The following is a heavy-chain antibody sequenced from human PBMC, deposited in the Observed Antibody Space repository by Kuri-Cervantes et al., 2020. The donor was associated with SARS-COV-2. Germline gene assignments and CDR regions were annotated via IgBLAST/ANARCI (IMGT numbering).Heavy chain of an antibody. V-gene: IGHV3-48*03. J-gene: IGHJ4*02. Sequence: GGSLRLSCAASGFTFSSYEMNWVRQAPGKGLEWVSYISSSGSTIYYADSVKGRFTLSRDNAKNMLFLQMNRLRAEDTAVYYCVRDGDHWNFDYWGQGTLVTVSS. D-gene: IGHD1-1*01. CDR1: GFTFSSYE. CDR3: VRDGDHWNFDY. CDR2: ISSSGSTI.